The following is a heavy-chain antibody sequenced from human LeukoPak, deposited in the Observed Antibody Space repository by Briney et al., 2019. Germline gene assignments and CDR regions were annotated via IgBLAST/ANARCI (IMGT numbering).Heavy chain of an antibody. CDR2: ISGSGGST. D-gene: IGHD3-3*02. Sequence: GGSLRLSCAASGFTFSSYAMSWVRQAPGKGLEWVSAISGSGGSTYYADSVKGRFTISRDNSKNTLYLQMNSLRAEDTALYYCAKDISALRRGAFDYWGQGTLVTVSS. CDR3: AKDISALRRGAFDY. V-gene: IGHV3-23*01. J-gene: IGHJ4*02. CDR1: GFTFSSYA.